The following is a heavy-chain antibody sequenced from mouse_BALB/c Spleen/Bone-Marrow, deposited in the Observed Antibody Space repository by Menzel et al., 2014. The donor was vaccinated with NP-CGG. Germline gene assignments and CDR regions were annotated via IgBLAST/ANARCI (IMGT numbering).Heavy chain of an antibody. Sequence: VQLQQSGAELVRPGSSVRISCKASGYAFSSYWMNWVKQRPGQGLEWIGQIYPGDGDTNYNGKFKGKATLTADKSSSTAYMQPSSLTSEDSAVYFCARGRGWYFDYWGQGATLTDSS. CDR3: ARGRGWYFDY. D-gene: IGHD2-3*01. V-gene: IGHV1-80*01. CDR2: IYPGDGDT. CDR1: GYAFSSYW. J-gene: IGHJ2*01.